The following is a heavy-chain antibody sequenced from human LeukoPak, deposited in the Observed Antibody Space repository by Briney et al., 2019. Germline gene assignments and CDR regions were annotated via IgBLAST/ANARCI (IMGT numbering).Heavy chain of an antibody. J-gene: IGHJ6*02. CDR3: ARVSTSYYYYGMDV. D-gene: IGHD2-2*01. Sequence: SQTLSLTCTVSGGSISSGSYYWSWIRQPAGKGLEWIGRIYTSGSTNYIPSLKSRVTISVDKSKNQFSLKLSSVTAADTAVYYCARVSTSYYYYGMDVWGQGTTVTVSS. V-gene: IGHV4-61*02. CDR1: GGSISSGSYY. CDR2: IYTSGST.